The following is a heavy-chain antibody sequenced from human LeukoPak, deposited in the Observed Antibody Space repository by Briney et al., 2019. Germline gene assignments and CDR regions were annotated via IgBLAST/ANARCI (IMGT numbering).Heavy chain of an antibody. CDR2: IIPIFGTA. CDR1: GGTFSSYA. V-gene: IGHV1-69*05. J-gene: IGHJ5*02. D-gene: IGHD3-9*01. Sequence: ASVKVSCKASGGTFSSYAISWVRQAPGQGLEWMGGIIPIFGTANYAQKLQGRVTMTTDTSTSTAYMELRSLRSDDTAVYYCAFFDWLLLNWFDPWGQGTLVTVSS. CDR3: AFFDWLLLNWFDP.